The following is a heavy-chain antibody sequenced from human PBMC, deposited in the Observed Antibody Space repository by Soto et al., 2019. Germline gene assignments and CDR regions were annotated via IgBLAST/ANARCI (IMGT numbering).Heavy chain of an antibody. CDR3: VKEGRRTYFDF. V-gene: IGHV3-9*01. Sequence: GGSLRLSFTASGFIFANHAMHWVRQAPGKGLEWVAGVTWNSVATGYADSVKGRFTISRDNAKNSLYLQMNSLSAEDTDVYFCVKEGRRTYFDFWVRGTVVTDS. CDR1: GFIFANHA. J-gene: IGHJ2*01. CDR2: VTWNSVAT.